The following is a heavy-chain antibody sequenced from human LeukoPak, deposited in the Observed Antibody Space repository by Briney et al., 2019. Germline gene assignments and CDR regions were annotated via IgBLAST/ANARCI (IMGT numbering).Heavy chain of an antibody. CDR2: ISGSGGST. D-gene: IGHD3-16*01. CDR3: AIIMITFGGVIRSHDAFDI. V-gene: IGHV3-23*01. Sequence: GGSLRLSCAASGFTFRRYGMSWVRQAPGKGLEWVSAISGSGGSTYYGDSVKGRFTISRDNSKNTLYLQMNSLRAEDTAVYYCAIIMITFGGVIRSHDAFDIWGQGTMVTVSS. CDR1: GFTFRRYG. J-gene: IGHJ3*02.